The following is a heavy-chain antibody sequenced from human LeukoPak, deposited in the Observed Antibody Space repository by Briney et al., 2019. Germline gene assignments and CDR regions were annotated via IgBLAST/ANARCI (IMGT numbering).Heavy chain of an antibody. Sequence: GESLKISCKGSGYSITNYWIGRVRQMPGKGLEWMGRIDPSDSYTNYSPSFQGHVTISADKSISTAYLQWSSLKASDTAMYYCARLEDLYCSGGSCCSHYFDYWGQGTLVTVSS. D-gene: IGHD2-15*01. CDR2: IDPSDSYT. J-gene: IGHJ4*02. CDR3: ARLEDLYCSGGSCCSHYFDY. V-gene: IGHV5-10-1*01. CDR1: GYSITNYW.